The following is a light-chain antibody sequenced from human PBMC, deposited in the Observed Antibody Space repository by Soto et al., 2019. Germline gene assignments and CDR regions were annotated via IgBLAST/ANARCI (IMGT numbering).Light chain of an antibody. V-gene: IGKV1-39*01. CDR1: QSISSY. CDR2: AAS. Sequence: DIQMTQSPSCLSASVGDRVTITCRASQSISSYLNWYQQKPGKAPNLLICAASSLRSGVPSRFSGSGSGTDFTLTISSLQPEDFATYYCQQSYSTPYTFGQGTKLEIK. CDR3: QQSYSTPYT. J-gene: IGKJ2*01.